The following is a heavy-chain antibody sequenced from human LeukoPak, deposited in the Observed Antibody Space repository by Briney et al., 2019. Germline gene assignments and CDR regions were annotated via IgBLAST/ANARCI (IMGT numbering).Heavy chain of an antibody. CDR3: ARLTVFNWFDP. Sequence: SETLSLTCAVYGGSFSGYYWSWIRQPPGKGLEWIGEINHSGSTNYNPSLKSRATISVDTSKNQFSLKLSSVTAADTAVYYCARLTVFNWFDPWGQGTLVTVSS. CDR2: INHSGST. CDR1: GGSFSGYY. D-gene: IGHD4-17*01. J-gene: IGHJ5*02. V-gene: IGHV4-34*01.